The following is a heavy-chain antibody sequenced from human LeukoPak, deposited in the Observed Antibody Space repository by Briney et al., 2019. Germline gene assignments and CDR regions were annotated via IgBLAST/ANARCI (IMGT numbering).Heavy chain of an antibody. CDR3: ARGTLYSGWSYYFDY. D-gene: IGHD6-19*01. J-gene: IGHJ4*02. CDR1: GGSISLSYYY. Sequence: NPSETLSLTCSVSGGSISLSYYYWGWIRQPPGKALEWIGSVYYSGTTSYNPSLKSRVTISVGMSKNHFSLRLSSVTAADTAMYYCARGTLYSGWSYYFDYWGQGSQVTVSS. V-gene: IGHV4-39*07. CDR2: VYYSGTT.